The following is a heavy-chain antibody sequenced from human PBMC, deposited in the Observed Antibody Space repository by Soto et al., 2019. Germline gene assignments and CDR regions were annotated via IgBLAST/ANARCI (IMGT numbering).Heavy chain of an antibody. Sequence: QVQLVESGGGVVQPGTSLRLSCAASGCTISTHGMHWVRQAPGKGLEWVANIWYDGSNEFYADSVKGRFTISKDNSKNTLYVEMNSLRAEDTAVYYCAAATTWNFHFHYWGQGTQVTVSS. CDR2: IWYDGSNE. CDR3: AAATTWNFHFHY. CDR1: GCTISTHG. D-gene: IGHD1-7*01. V-gene: IGHV3-33*01. J-gene: IGHJ4*02.